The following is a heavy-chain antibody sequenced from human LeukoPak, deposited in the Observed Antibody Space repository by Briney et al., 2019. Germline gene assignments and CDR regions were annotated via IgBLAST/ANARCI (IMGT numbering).Heavy chain of an antibody. V-gene: IGHV3-33*06. CDR1: GFTFSSYG. Sequence: PGRSLRLSCAASGFTFSSYGMHWVRQAPGKGLEWVAVIWYDGSNKYYADSVKGRFTISRDNSKNTLYLQMNSLRAEDTAVYYCAKDLSYYDSSGYYPLDYWGQGTLVTVSS. CDR3: AKDLSYYDSSGYYPLDY. J-gene: IGHJ4*02. D-gene: IGHD3-22*01. CDR2: IWYDGSNK.